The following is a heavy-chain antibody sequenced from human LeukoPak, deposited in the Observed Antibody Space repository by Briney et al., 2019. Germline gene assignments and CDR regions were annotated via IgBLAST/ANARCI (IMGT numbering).Heavy chain of an antibody. CDR3: ARDGGGQTSTDAFDI. V-gene: IGHV4-30-2*01. CDR1: GGSISSGGYS. J-gene: IGHJ3*02. CDR2: IYHSGST. Sequence: SQTLSLTCAVSGGSISSGGYSWSWIRQPPGKGLEWIGYIYHSGSTYYNPSLKSRVTISVDRSKNQFSLKLSSVTAADTAVYYCARDGGGQTSTDAFDIWGQGTMVTVSS. D-gene: IGHD3-16*01.